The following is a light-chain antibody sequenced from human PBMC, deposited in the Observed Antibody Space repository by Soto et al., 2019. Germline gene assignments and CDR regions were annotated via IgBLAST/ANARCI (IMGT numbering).Light chain of an antibody. CDR2: EVK. CDR3: CSYGGSTTFYV. CDR1: SRDVGSYDL. J-gene: IGLJ1*01. V-gene: IGLV2-23*02. Sequence: LTQPASVSGSLGQSITISCTGTSRDVGSYDLVSWYQQHPGKVPKFLIYEVKKRPSGVSDRFSGSKSGNTATLTVSGLLAEDEADYYCCSYGGSTTFYVFGSGTKVTVL.